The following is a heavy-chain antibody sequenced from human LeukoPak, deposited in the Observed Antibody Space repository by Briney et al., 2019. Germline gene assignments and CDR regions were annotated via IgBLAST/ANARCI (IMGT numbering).Heavy chain of an antibody. Sequence: TSETLSLTCAVYGGSFSGYYWSWIRQPPGKGLEWIGEINHSGSTNYNPSLKSRVTISVDTSKNQFSLRLSSVTAADTAVYYCARQTGSGLFILPGGQGTLVTVSS. J-gene: IGHJ4*02. CDR1: GGSFSGYY. V-gene: IGHV4-34*01. D-gene: IGHD3/OR15-3a*01. CDR2: INHSGST. CDR3: ARQTGSGLFILP.